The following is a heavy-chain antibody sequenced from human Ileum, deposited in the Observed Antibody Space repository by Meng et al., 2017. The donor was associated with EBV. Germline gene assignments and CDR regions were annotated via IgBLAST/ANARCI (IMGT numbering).Heavy chain of an antibody. D-gene: IGHD2-8*01. CDR2: ISNDGSFP. Sequence: EGQRVRAGGVLVQPGRSLRLHCAASGFVFSGYVIHWVRQGPGKGPVWVSRISNDGSFPTYADSVKGRFTISRDNAHNTLYLQMNSLRAEDMAVYYCVRDVNWQLYDYWGQGALVTVSS. CDR3: VRDVNWQLYDY. V-gene: IGHV3-74*03. J-gene: IGHJ4*02. CDR1: GFVFSGYV.